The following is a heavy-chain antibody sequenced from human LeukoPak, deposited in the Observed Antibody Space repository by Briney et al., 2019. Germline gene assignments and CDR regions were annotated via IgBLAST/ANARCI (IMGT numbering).Heavy chain of an antibody. CDR2: IYPGDSDT. CDR3: ARHETGPYFDY. J-gene: IGHJ4*02. CDR1: GYSFTTKW. V-gene: IGHV5-51*01. Sequence: GESLKISCKGSGYSFTTKWIGWVRQMPGKGLECMGIIYPGDSDTRYSPSFQGQVTISADRSISTAYLQWSSLKASDTAMYYCARHETGPYFDYWGQGTLVTVSS. D-gene: IGHD1-1*01.